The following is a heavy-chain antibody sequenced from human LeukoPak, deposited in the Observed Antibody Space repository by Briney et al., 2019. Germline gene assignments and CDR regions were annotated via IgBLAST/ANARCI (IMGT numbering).Heavy chain of an antibody. CDR3: ARGQGWLQSFDY. D-gene: IGHD5-24*01. Sequence: PSETLSLTCTVSGGSISSYYWSWIRQPPGKGLEWIGYIYYSGTTYYNPSLKSRVTISVNTSKNQFSLKLSSVTAADTAVYYCARGQGWLQSFDYWGQGTLVTVSS. J-gene: IGHJ4*02. V-gene: IGHV4-59*08. CDR2: IYYSGTT. CDR1: GGSISSYY.